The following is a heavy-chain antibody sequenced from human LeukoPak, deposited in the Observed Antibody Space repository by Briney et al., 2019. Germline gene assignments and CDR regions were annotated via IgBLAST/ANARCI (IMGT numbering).Heavy chain of an antibody. Sequence: GGSLRLSCAASGFTFSSYSMNWVRQAPGKELEWVSYISSSSSTIYYADSVKGRFTISRDNAKNSLYLQMNSLRAEDTAVYYCARVRDDILTGYYKAPFDIWGQGTMVTVSS. CDR2: ISSSSSTI. CDR3: ARVRDDILTGYYKAPFDI. CDR1: GFTFSSYS. D-gene: IGHD3-9*01. V-gene: IGHV3-48*01. J-gene: IGHJ3*02.